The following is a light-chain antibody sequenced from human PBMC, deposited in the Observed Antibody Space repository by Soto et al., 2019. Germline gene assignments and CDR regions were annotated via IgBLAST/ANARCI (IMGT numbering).Light chain of an antibody. J-gene: IGLJ1*01. CDR2: GNS. CDR1: SSNIGARYD. Sequence: QSVLTQPPSVSGAPGQRVTISCTGSSSNIGARYDVHWYQQLPGAAPRLIIYGNSNRPSGVPERISGSNSGTSASLAITGLQAEDEADYYCCSYARPTFYAFATGTKLTVL. V-gene: IGLV1-40*01. CDR3: CSYARPTFYA.